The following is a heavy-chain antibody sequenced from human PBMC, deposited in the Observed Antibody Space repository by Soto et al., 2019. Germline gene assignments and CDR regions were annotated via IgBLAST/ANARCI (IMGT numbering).Heavy chain of an antibody. CDR2: IIPIFGTA. CDR1: GGTFSSYA. Sequence: ASVKVSCKASGGTFSSYAISWVRQAPGQGLEWMGGIIPIFGTANYAQKFQGRVTITADESTSTAYMELSSLRSEDTAVYYCASVQDYSNYPPRNNWFDPWGQGTLVTVSS. D-gene: IGHD4-4*01. J-gene: IGHJ5*02. V-gene: IGHV1-69*13. CDR3: ASVQDYSNYPPRNNWFDP.